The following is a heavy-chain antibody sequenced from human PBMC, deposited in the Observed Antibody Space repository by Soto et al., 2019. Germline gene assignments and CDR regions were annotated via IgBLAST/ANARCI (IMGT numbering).Heavy chain of an antibody. CDR3: ARVGYNYGHGFDY. CDR1: GGSLSAYY. CDR2: VNHRGST. D-gene: IGHD5-18*01. Sequence: QVQLQQWGAGVLKPSETLSLTCAVSGGSLSAYYWSWIRQPPGKGLEWIGEVNHRGSTNDNPSLKSRVTISVDTSMNQFSLKLRGMTAADTAAYYCARVGYNYGHGFDYWGQGSLVTVPS. J-gene: IGHJ4*02. V-gene: IGHV4-34*02.